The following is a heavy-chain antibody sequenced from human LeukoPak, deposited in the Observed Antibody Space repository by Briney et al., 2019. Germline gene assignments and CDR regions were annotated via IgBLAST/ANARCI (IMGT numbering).Heavy chain of an antibody. CDR2: INPSGSST. D-gene: IGHD5-12*01. CDR1: GYTFTSYY. J-gene: IGHJ4*02. Sequence: ASVKVSCKASGYTFTSYYMHWVRQAPGQGLEWMGLINPSGSSTSYAQKFQGRLSLTRDMSTSTDYMELSSLRSEDTAVYYCARGSEATISWGQGTLVTVSS. CDR3: ARGSEATIS. V-gene: IGHV1-46*01.